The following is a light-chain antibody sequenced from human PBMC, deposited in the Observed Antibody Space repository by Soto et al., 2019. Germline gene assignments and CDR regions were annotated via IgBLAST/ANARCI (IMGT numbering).Light chain of an antibody. J-gene: IGLJ2*01. CDR3: SSYTSSSTPVV. Sequence: ALTQPASVSGSPGQSITISCSGTSSDVGIYNYVSWYQQHPGKAPKLMIYEVSNRPSGVSNRFSGSKSGNTASLTISGLQAEYEADYYCSSYTSSSTPVVFGGGTKVTVL. CDR1: SSDVGIYNY. V-gene: IGLV2-14*01. CDR2: EVS.